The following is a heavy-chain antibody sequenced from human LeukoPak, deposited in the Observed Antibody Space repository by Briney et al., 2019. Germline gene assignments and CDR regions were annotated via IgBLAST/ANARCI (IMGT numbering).Heavy chain of an antibody. Sequence: PSETLSLTCTVSGGSISSNYWSWIRQPAGKGLEWIGRIYTSGSTNYNPSLKSRVTMSVDTSKNQFSLKLSSVTAADTAVYYCARGRVVRGVSYYFDYWGQGTLVTVSS. CDR1: GGSISSNY. J-gene: IGHJ4*02. CDR3: ARGRVVRGVSYYFDY. D-gene: IGHD3-10*01. V-gene: IGHV4-4*07. CDR2: IYTSGST.